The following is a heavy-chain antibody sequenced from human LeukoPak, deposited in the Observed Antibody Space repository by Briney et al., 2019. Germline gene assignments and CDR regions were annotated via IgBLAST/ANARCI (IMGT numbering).Heavy chain of an antibody. D-gene: IGHD3-10*01. Sequence: PGGSLRLSCAASGFTFSSYWMSWVRQAPGKGLEWVANIKQDGSEKYYVDSVKGRFTISRDNAKNSLYLQMNSLRAEDTAVYYCARARMLDGSGSYSLRYYYYGMDVWGQGTTVTVSS. CDR3: ARARMLDGSGSYSLRYYYYGMDV. V-gene: IGHV3-7*01. CDR1: GFTFSSYW. J-gene: IGHJ6*02. CDR2: IKQDGSEK.